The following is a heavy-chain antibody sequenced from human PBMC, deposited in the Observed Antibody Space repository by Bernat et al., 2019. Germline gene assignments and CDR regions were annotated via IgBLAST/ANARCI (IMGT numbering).Heavy chain of an antibody. V-gene: IGHV3-72*01. J-gene: IGHJ6*03. D-gene: IGHD6-6*01. Sequence: EVQLVESGGGLVQPGGSPRLSCAASGFTFSDHYMDWVRQAPGKGLEWVGRTRNKANSYTTEYAASVKGRFTISRDDSKNSLYLQRNSLKTEDTAVYYCARGGRGGSSSAPYMDVWGKGTTVTVSS. CDR3: ARGGRGGSSSAPYMDV. CDR2: TRNKANSYTT. CDR1: GFTFSDHY.